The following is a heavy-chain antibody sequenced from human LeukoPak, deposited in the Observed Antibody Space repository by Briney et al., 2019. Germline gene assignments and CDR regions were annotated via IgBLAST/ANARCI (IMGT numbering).Heavy chain of an antibody. J-gene: IGHJ4*02. Sequence: PGGSLRLSCAASGFTFSSYSMNWVRQAPGKGLEWVSSISSSSSYIYYADSVKGRFTISRDNAKNSLYLQMNSLRAEDTAVYYCATQREPYYYGSGSDDWGQGTLVTVSS. D-gene: IGHD3-10*01. CDR1: GFTFSSYS. CDR3: ATQREPYYYGSGSDD. CDR2: ISSSSSYI. V-gene: IGHV3-21*01.